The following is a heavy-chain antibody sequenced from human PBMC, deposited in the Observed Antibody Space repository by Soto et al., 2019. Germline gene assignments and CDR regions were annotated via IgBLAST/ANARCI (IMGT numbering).Heavy chain of an antibody. CDR3: ARDNIVVVPAEVTNWFDA. J-gene: IGHJ5*02. CDR1: GYTFTSYG. V-gene: IGHV1-18*01. CDR2: ISAYNGNT. Sequence: ASVKVSCKASGYTFTSYGISWVRQAPGQGLEWMGWISAYNGNTNYAQKLQGRVTMTTDTSTSTAYMELRSLRSDGTAVYYCARDNIVVVPAEVTNWFDAWGQGTLVTVSS. D-gene: IGHD2-2*01.